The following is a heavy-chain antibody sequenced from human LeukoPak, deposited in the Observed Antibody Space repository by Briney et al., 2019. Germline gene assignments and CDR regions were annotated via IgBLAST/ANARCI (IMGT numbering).Heavy chain of an antibody. Sequence: PGGSLRLSCEASAFTFSSYWMSWVRQAPGKGLERVANMKEDGGEINYVDSVKGRFTISRDNAKNSLFLQMNSLRVEDTAVYYCARDRGYSTFDYWGQGTLVTVSS. CDR2: MKEDGGEI. V-gene: IGHV3-7*01. D-gene: IGHD4-23*01. CDR3: ARDRGYSTFDY. J-gene: IGHJ4*02. CDR1: AFTFSSYW.